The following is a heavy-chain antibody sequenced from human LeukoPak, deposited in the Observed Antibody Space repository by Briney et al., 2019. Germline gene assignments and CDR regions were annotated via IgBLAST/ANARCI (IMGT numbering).Heavy chain of an antibody. CDR2: INPNSGGT. D-gene: IGHD3-10*01. V-gene: IGHV1-2*04. CDR3: ARDASMVRGGDFVY. J-gene: IGHJ4*02. CDR1: GYTFTGYY. Sequence: ASVKDSCKASGYTFTGYYMHWVRQAPGQGLEWMGWINPNSGGTNYAQKFQGSVTMTRDTSISTAYMELSRLRSDDTAVYYCARDASMVRGGDFVYWGQGTLVTVSS.